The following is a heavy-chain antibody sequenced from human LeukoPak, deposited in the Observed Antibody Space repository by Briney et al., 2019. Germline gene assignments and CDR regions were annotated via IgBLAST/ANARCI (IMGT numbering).Heavy chain of an antibody. CDR1: GFTFSSYG. V-gene: IGHV3-23*01. D-gene: IGHD3-10*01. CDR3: ARGDGSGQGDYFDY. CDR2: ISGSGGST. Sequence: GGSLRLSCAASGFTFSSYGMSWVRQAPGKGLEWVSAISGSGGSTYYADSVKGRFTISRDNSKNTLYLQMNSLRAEDTALYYCARGDGSGQGDYFDYWGQGTLVTVSS. J-gene: IGHJ4*02.